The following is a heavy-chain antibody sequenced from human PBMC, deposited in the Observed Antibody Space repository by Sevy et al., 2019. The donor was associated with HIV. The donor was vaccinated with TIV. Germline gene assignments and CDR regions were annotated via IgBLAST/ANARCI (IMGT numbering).Heavy chain of an antibody. D-gene: IGHD6-13*01. V-gene: IGHV4-39*01. CDR1: GGSISSSSYY. J-gene: IGHJ5*02. CDR2: IHYSGST. CDR3: ARYIAAVGNNWFDP. Sequence: PSETLSLTCTVSGGSISSSSYYWGWIRQPPGKGLDWIGSIHYSGSTNYNPSLKSRVTISVDTSKNQFFLRLSSVTAADTAVYYCARYIAAVGNNWFDPWGQGTLVTVSS.